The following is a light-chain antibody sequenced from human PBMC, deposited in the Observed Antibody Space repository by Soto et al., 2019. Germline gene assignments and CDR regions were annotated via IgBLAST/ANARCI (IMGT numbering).Light chain of an antibody. CDR1: QSVSSSF. CDR2: GAS. Sequence: EIVLTQSPGTLSLSPGERATLSCRASQSVSSSFLAWDRQKPGQAPRLLIYGASSRATGIPDRFSGSGSGTDFTLTISRLEPEDFAVYYCQQWDRSPWTFGQGTKVEIK. J-gene: IGKJ1*01. CDR3: QQWDRSPWT. V-gene: IGKV3-20*01.